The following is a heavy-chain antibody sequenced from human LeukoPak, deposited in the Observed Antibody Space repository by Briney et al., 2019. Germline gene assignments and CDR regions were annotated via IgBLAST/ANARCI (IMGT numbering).Heavy chain of an antibody. D-gene: IGHD6-19*01. CDR1: GFTFSSYW. J-gene: IGHJ3*02. Sequence: QPGGSLRLSCAASGFTFSSYWMHWVRQAPGKGLVWVSRINSDGSSTSYADSVKGRFTISRDNAKNTLYLQMNSLRAEDTAVYYCARQYSGWYGWGAFDIWGQGTMVTVSS. CDR3: ARQYSGWYGWGAFDI. CDR2: INSDGSST. V-gene: IGHV3-74*01.